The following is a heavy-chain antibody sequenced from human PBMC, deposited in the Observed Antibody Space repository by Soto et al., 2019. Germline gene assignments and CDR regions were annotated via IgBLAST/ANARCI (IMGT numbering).Heavy chain of an antibody. CDR3: AREGGAPLGLYYYYGMDV. CDR2: TISSSSYI. J-gene: IGHJ6*02. V-gene: IGHV3-21*01. Sequence: FTISSSSYIYYADSVKGRFTISRDNAKNSLYLQMNSLRAEDTAVYYCAREGGAPLGLYYYYGMDVWGQGTTVTVSS. D-gene: IGHD3-16*01.